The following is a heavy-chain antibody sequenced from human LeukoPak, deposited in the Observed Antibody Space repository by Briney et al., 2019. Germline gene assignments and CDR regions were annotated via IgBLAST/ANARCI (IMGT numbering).Heavy chain of an antibody. D-gene: IGHD6-6*01. CDR1: GFTFSSYS. CDR3: ARDWNQLASGAVYYYYYMDV. Sequence: PGGSLRLSCAASGFTFSSYSMNWVRQAPGKGLEWVSSISRSSSYIYYADSVKGRFTISRDNAKNSLYMQMNSLRAEDTAVYYCARDWNQLASGAVYYYYYMDVWGKGTTVTVSS. CDR2: ISRSSSYI. V-gene: IGHV3-21*01. J-gene: IGHJ6*03.